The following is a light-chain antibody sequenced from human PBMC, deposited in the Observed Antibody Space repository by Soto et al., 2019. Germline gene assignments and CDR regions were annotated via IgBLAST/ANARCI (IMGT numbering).Light chain of an antibody. CDR1: NIGSKS. V-gene: IGLV3-21*02. CDR2: DDS. CDR3: QVWESSSDRYV. J-gene: IGLJ1*01. Sequence: SYELTQPPSVSVAPGQTARIACGGNNIGSKSVHWYSQKSGQAPVLVVYDDSERPSGIPERFSGSNSGNTATLTISRVEAGDEADYYCQVWESSSDRYVFGTGTKSPS.